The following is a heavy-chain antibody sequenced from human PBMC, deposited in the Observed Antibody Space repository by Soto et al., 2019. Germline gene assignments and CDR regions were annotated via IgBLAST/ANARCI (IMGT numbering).Heavy chain of an antibody. Sequence: PSETVSLSCAVYGGSFSGYYWSWIRQPPGKGLEWIGEINHSGSTNYNPSLKSRVTISVDTSKNQFSLKLSSVTAADTAVYYCARGNREYQPLEKNNWYDPWGREPLVPFSS. CDR3: ARGNREYQPLEKNNWYDP. CDR2: INHSGST. J-gene: IGHJ5*02. CDR1: GGSFSGYY. V-gene: IGHV4-34*01. D-gene: IGHD2-2*01.